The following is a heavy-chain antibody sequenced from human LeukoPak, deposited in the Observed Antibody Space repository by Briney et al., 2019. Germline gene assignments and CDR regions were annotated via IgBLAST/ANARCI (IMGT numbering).Heavy chain of an antibody. CDR2: ISSSSGTI. CDR1: GFTFSSYH. CDR3: ARGGSSCFDS. V-gene: IGHV3-48*02. J-gene: IGHJ4*02. D-gene: IGHD6-13*01. Sequence: GGSLRLSCAASGFTFSSYHMNRVRQAPGKGLEWVSYISSSSGTIYYADSVKGRFTTSRDNAKNSLYLQMNNLRDEDTAVYYCARGGSSCFDSWGQGTLVTVSS.